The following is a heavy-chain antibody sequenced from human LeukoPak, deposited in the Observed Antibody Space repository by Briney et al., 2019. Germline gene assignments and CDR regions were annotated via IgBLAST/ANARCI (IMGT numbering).Heavy chain of an antibody. D-gene: IGHD3-10*01. CDR2: INHSGST. CDR3: ARVQTPSGSGSYSFDY. J-gene: IGHJ4*02. Sequence: SETLSLTCAAYGGSFSGYYWSWIRQPPGKGLEWIGEINHSGSTNYNPSLKSRVTISVDTSKNQFSLKLSSVTAADTAVYYCARVQTPSGSGSYSFDYWGQGTLVTVSS. CDR1: GGSFSGYY. V-gene: IGHV4-34*01.